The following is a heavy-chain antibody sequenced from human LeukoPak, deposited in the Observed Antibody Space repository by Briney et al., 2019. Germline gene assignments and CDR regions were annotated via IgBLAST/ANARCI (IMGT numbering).Heavy chain of an antibody. J-gene: IGHJ4*02. D-gene: IGHD6-13*01. CDR3: AKVLQYSSSWYVLDY. Sequence: GGSLRLSCAASGFTFSNYGMHWVRQAQGKGLEWVAVASYDGINAYYGGSVKGRFTISRDNSKNTVYLQMNSLRAEDTAVYYCAKVLQYSSSWYVLDYWGQGTLVTVSS. CDR1: GFTFSNYG. CDR2: ASYDGINA. V-gene: IGHV3-30*18.